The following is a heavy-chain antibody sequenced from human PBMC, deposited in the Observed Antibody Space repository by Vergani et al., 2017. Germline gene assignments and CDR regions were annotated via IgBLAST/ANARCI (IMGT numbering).Heavy chain of an antibody. CDR3: ARPSAAGTYY. Sequence: QVQLQESGPGLVKPSETLSLTCAVSGYSISSGYYWGWIRQPPGKVLEWIGSIYHSGRTYYNPSLKSRVTISVDTSKNQFSLKLSSVTAADTAVYYCARPSAAGTYYWGQGTLVTVSS. J-gene: IGHJ4*02. V-gene: IGHV4-38-2*01. CDR1: GYSISSGYY. CDR2: IYHSGRT. D-gene: IGHD6-13*01.